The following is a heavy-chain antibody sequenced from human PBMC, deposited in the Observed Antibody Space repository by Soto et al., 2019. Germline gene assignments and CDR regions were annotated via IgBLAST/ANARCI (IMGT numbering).Heavy chain of an antibody. J-gene: IGHJ4*02. V-gene: IGHV4-59*01. Sequence: TSETLSLTCTVSGGSISSYYWSWIRQPPGKGLEWIGYIYYSGSTNYNPSLKSRVTISVDTSKNQFSLKLSSVTAADTAVYYCARDGSSSWLGYWGQGTLVTVSS. CDR1: GGSISSYY. CDR2: IYYSGST. CDR3: ARDGSSSWLGY. D-gene: IGHD6-13*01.